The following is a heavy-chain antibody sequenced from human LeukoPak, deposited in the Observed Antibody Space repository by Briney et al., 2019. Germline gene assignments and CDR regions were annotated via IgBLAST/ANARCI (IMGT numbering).Heavy chain of an antibody. CDR3: AKVETAAAATLRGFDY. Sequence: GGSLRLSCAASGFTFNNYGLIWVRQAPGKGLEWVAAISNDGGGTMYAAFVEGRFTISRDNSKNTLFLQMNSLRAEDTAVYYCAKVETAAAATLRGFDYWGQGTLVTVSS. D-gene: IGHD6-13*01. J-gene: IGHJ4*02. CDR2: ISNDGGGT. CDR1: GFTFNNYG. V-gene: IGHV3-23*01.